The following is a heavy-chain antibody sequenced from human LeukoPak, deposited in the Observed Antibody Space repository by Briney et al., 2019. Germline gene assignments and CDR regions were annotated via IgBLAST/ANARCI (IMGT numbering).Heavy chain of an antibody. CDR3: ARERAIVATMFMAGYLLLDY. D-gene: IGHD5-12*01. Sequence: SVKVSYKASGGTFSSYAISWVRQAPGQGLEWMGGIIPIFGTANYAQKFQGRVTITADESTSTAYMELSSLRSEDTAVYYCARERAIVATMFMAGYLLLDYWGQGTLVTVSS. V-gene: IGHV1-69*13. CDR1: GGTFSSYA. CDR2: IIPIFGTA. J-gene: IGHJ4*02.